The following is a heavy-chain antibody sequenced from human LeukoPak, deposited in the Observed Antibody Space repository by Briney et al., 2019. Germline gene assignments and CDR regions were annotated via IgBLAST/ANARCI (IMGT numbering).Heavy chain of an antibody. Sequence: PSGTLSLTCAVSGGSISSYNWWNWVRQPPGKGLEWIGEIHHSGSTNYNPSLKSRVTISVDTSKNQFSLKLSSVTAADTAVYYCARASGSYFDYWGQGTLVTVSS. D-gene: IGHD1-26*01. V-gene: IGHV4-4*02. J-gene: IGHJ4*02. CDR3: ARASGSYFDY. CDR1: GGSISSYNW. CDR2: IHHSGST.